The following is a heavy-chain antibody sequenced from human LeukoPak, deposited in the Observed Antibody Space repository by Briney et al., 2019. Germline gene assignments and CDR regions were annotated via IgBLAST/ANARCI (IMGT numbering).Heavy chain of an antibody. CDR1: GFTVSSNY. CDR2: IYSGGYT. Sequence: PGGSLRLSCAASGFTVSSNYMSWVRQAPGKGLEWVSVIYSGGYTKYAESVKGRFTISRDNSKNTLYLQMNSLRAEDTAVYYCAKGRSGYVVDYWGQGTLVTVSS. CDR3: AKGRSGYVVDY. V-gene: IGHV3-66*01. J-gene: IGHJ4*02. D-gene: IGHD5-12*01.